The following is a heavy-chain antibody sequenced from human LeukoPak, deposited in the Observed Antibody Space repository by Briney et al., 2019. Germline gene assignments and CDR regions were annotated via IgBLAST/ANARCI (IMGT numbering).Heavy chain of an antibody. V-gene: IGHV4-59*08. CDR1: GASISSYY. Sequence: PSETLSLTCTVSGASISSYYWSWIRQPPGKGLEWIGYIFYSGNTIYNPSLRSRVTMSADTSKNHFSLRLRSVTAADTAVYYCARLAAISGSDYPDDRGQGTPVTVSS. CDR2: IFYSGNT. CDR3: ARLAAISGSDYPDD. J-gene: IGHJ4*02. D-gene: IGHD1-26*01.